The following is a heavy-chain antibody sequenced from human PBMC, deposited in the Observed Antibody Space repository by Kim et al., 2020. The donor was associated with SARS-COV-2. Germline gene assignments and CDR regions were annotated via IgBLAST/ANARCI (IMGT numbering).Heavy chain of an antibody. CDR2: ISRDGSRT. CDR3: AKDSEFSSSSV. CDR1: GFNFDYFS. V-gene: IGHV3-43*01. D-gene: IGHD6-6*01. Sequence: GGSLRLSCSTSGFNFDYFSMLWVRQAPGKGLEWVALISRDGSRTDYADSVKGRFTISRDNNKSSLYLQMDSLRIDDTALYYCAKDSEFSSSSVWGQGTMVTVSS. J-gene: IGHJ3*01.